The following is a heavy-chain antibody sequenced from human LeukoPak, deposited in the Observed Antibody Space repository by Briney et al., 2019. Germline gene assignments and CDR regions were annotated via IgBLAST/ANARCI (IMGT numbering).Heavy chain of an antibody. J-gene: IGHJ4*02. CDR1: GFTFSIYG. CDR2: ISSSSSYI. CDR3: ASPIFDY. D-gene: IGHD5-24*01. V-gene: IGHV3-21*01. Sequence: PGGSLRLSCAASGFTFSIYGIHWVRQAPGKGLEWVSSISSSSSYIYYADSVKGRFTISRDDAKNSLYLQMSSLRAEDSAVYYCASPIFDYWGQGTLVTVSS.